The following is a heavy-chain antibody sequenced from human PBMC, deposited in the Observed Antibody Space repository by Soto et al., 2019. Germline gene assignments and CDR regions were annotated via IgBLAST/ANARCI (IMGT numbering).Heavy chain of an antibody. CDR1: GGIFHGYG. CDR2: IRFDGSNE. CDR3: ARDGIGGTVFRGYLDD. J-gene: IGHJ4*02. V-gene: IGHV3-33*01. D-gene: IGHD1-7*01. Sequence: HPGGSLRLSCAVPGGIFHGYGMHWVRQAPSKGVEWVAIIRFDGSNEEYAASVKGRFTISRDNSKNTLYLQMNTLGAEDTAVYYCARDGIGGTVFRGYLDDWGRGTVVTVSS.